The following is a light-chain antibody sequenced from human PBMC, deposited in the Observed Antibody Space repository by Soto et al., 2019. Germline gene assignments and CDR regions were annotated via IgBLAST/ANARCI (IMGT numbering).Light chain of an antibody. V-gene: IGKV3-11*01. Sequence: EIVFTQSPATLSLSPGERATLSCRASQSVSSYLAWYQQKPGQAPRLLIYDASNRETGIPARFSGSGAGTDCTRTISSLEPEDVAVYYCQQRSNWPITFGQGTRLEIK. CDR1: QSVSSY. CDR3: QQRSNWPIT. J-gene: IGKJ5*01. CDR2: DAS.